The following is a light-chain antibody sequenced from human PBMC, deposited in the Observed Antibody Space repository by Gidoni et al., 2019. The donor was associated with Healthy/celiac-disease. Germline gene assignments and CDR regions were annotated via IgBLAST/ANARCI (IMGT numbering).Light chain of an antibody. V-gene: IGKV3-11*01. CDR2: YAS. J-gene: IGKJ5*01. CDR3: QQRSNWPVT. CDR1: QSVSSY. Sequence: EIVLTQSPATLSLSPGERATLSCRASQSVSSYLAWYQQKPGQAPRLLISYASNRATGIPARFSGSGSGTDFTLTISSLEPEDFAVDYCQQRSNWPVTFGQGTRLEIK.